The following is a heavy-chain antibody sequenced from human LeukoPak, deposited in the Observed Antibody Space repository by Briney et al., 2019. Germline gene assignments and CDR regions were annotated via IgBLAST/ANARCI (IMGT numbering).Heavy chain of an antibody. V-gene: IGHV4-39*01. CDR1: GGSISSNTYY. J-gene: IGHJ4*02. CDR2: FYYGGST. CDR3: ARILTGNLFDY. D-gene: IGHD7-27*01. Sequence: SETLSLTCSVSGGSISSNTYYWGWIRHPPGKGLEWIGSFYYGGSTYYNPSLKSPVTISVDTSKNQFSLKLTSVTAADTAVYYCARILTGNLFDYWGQGTLVTVSS.